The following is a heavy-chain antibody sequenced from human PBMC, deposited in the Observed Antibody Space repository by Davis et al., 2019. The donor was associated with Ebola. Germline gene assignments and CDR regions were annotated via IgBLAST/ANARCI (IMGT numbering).Heavy chain of an antibody. Sequence: SVKVSCEASGGTFSSYAISWVRQAPGQGLEWMGGIIPIFGTANYAQKFQGRVTITADESTSTAYMELSSLRSEDTAVYYCAGYYYDSSGNHDAFDIWGQGTMVTVSS. CDR2: IIPIFGTA. D-gene: IGHD3-22*01. V-gene: IGHV1-69*13. CDR3: AGYYYDSSGNHDAFDI. CDR1: GGTFSSYA. J-gene: IGHJ3*02.